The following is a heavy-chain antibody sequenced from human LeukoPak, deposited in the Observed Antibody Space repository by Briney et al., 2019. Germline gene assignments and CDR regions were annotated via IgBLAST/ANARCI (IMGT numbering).Heavy chain of an antibody. CDR1: GGSISSYY. Sequence: NPSETLSLTCTVSGGSISSYYWSWIRQPPGKGLEWIGYIYYSGSTNYNPSLKSRVTISVDTSKNQFSLKLSSVTAADTAVYYCARQKWGSGFGGGMDVWGQGTTVTVSS. J-gene: IGHJ6*02. V-gene: IGHV4-59*08. CDR3: ARQKWGSGFGGGMDV. D-gene: IGHD6-19*01. CDR2: IYYSGST.